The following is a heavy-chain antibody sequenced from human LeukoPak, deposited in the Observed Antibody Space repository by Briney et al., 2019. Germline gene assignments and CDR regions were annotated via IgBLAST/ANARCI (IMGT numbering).Heavy chain of an antibody. V-gene: IGHV1-2*02. J-gene: IGHJ4*02. CDR1: GYTLTGYY. CDR3: ARTMQTGTTPFDY. D-gene: IGHD1-7*01. CDR2: INPNSGGT. Sequence: GASVKVSCKASGYTLTGYYMHWVRQAPGQGLEWMGWINPNSGGTNYAQKSQGRVTMTRDTSISTAYMELSRLRSDDTAVYYCARTMQTGTTPFDYWGQGTLVTVSS.